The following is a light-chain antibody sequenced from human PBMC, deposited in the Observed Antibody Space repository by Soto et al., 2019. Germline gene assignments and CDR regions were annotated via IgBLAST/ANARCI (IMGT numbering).Light chain of an antibody. CDR2: RSN. J-gene: IGLJ1*01. CDR1: SSNIGSKY. CDR3: AAWDDSLSDPV. V-gene: IGLV1-47*01. Sequence: HPPSASGTPGQRVTISCSGSSSNIGSKYVYWFRQLPGTAPKLLIYRSNERPSGVPDRFSGSKSGTSASLAISGLRSEDEADYYCAAWDDSLSDPVFGTGTKVTVL.